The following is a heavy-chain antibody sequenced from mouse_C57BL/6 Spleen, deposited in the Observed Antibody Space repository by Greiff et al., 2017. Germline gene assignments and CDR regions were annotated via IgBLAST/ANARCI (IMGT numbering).Heavy chain of an antibody. CDR3: ARPPLDSSGSSYWYFDV. J-gene: IGHJ1*03. Sequence: EVKLMESGGGLVKPGGSLKLSCAASGFTFSDYGMHWVRQAPEKGLEWVAYISSGSSTIYYADTVKGRFTISRDNAKNTLFLQMTSLRSEDTAMYYCARPPLDSSGSSYWYFDVWGTGTTVTVSS. D-gene: IGHD3-2*02. V-gene: IGHV5-17*01. CDR1: GFTFSDYG. CDR2: ISSGSSTI.